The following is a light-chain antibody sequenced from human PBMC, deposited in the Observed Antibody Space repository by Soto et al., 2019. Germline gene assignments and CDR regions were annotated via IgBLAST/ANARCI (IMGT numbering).Light chain of an antibody. J-gene: IGKJ3*01. CDR3: QQYDNWPPFT. Sequence: EIVMTQYPVTVSVSPGERATLSCRASQSVGSHLAWYQQRPGQAPRLLIYGASYRATGIPARFSGSGSGTDFTLTISSLQSEDFAVYYCQQYDNWPPFTFGPGTKVDIK. CDR1: QSVGSH. CDR2: GAS. V-gene: IGKV3-15*01.